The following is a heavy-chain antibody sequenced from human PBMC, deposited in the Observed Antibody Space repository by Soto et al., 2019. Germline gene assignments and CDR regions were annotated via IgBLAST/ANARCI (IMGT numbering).Heavy chain of an antibody. CDR3: ARAGSLSLGFGELWSPNPVFDY. J-gene: IGHJ4*02. V-gene: IGHV4-59*01. CDR1: GGSISSYY. D-gene: IGHD3-10*01. Sequence: PSETLSLTCTVSGGSISSYYWSWIRQPPWKGLEWIGYIYYSGSTNYNPSLKSRVTISVDTSKNQFSLKLSSVTAADTAVYYCARAGSLSLGFGELWSPNPVFDYWGQGTLVTVSS. CDR2: IYYSGST.